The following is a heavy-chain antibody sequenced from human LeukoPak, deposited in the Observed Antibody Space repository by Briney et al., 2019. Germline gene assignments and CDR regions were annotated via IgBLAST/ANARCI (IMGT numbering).Heavy chain of an antibody. Sequence: PSETLSLTCTVSGGSITSSSYYWGWIRQPPGKGLQWIGSIYYSGSTYYNPSLKSRVTISVDTSKIQFSLKLSSVTAADTAVYYCARVSSSSWYDYYYYMDVWGKGTTVTVSS. D-gene: IGHD6-13*01. J-gene: IGHJ6*03. CDR3: ARVSSSSWYDYYYYMDV. V-gene: IGHV4-39*01. CDR1: GGSITSSSYY. CDR2: IYYSGST.